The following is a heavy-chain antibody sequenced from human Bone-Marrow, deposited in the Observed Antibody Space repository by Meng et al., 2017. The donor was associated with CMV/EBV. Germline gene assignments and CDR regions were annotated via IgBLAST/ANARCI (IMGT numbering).Heavy chain of an antibody. CDR2: ISYDGSNK. D-gene: IGHD3/OR15-3a*01. CDR3: ARDLGDWYGMDV. CDR1: GFTFSSYA. J-gene: IGHJ6*02. V-gene: IGHV3-30*04. Sequence: GGSLRLPCAASGFTFSSYAMHWVRQAPGKGLEWVAVISYDGSNKYYADSVKGRFTISRDNSKNTLYLQMNSLRAEDTAVYYCARDLGDWYGMDVWGQGTTVTVSS.